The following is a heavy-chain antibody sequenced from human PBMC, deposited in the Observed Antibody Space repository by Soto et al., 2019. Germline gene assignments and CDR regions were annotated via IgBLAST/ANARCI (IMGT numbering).Heavy chain of an antibody. D-gene: IGHD1-20*01. V-gene: IGHV5-51*01. Sequence: PGESLKISCKGSGYNFPSYWIGWVRQMPGKGLEWMGIIYPRDSDTRYSPSFQGQVTISADKSISTAYLQWSSLKASDTAMYYCVRPQDNWKPFDHWGQGTLVTAPQ. CDR3: VRPQDNWKPFDH. J-gene: IGHJ4*02. CDR1: GYNFPSYW. CDR2: IYPRDSDT.